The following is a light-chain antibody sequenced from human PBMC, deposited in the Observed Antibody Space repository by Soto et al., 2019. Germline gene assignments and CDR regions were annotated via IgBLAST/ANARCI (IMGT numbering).Light chain of an antibody. V-gene: IGKV2-30*01. CDR1: DISLYSDGNTY. CDR2: KVS. J-gene: IGKJ5*01. CDR3: MQGTHWPPFT. Sequence: VVLTDSLGSLAPTPGQAPPISCRCIDISLYSDGNTYLNWFQQRPGQSPRRLIYKVSNRDSGVPDRFSGSGSGTDFTLKISRVEAEDVGVYYCMQGTHWPPFTFGQGTRLEIK.